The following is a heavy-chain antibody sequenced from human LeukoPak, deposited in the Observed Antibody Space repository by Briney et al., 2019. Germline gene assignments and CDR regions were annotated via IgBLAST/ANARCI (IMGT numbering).Heavy chain of an antibody. CDR2: ISIGGRT. CDR3: GRSYYDILTGYSRRELDY. CDR1: GFNVRNNY. J-gene: IGHJ4*02. Sequence: GGTLRLSCAASGFNVRNNYMSWVRQAPGKGLGWVSVISIGGRTYDADSVKGRFIISRDDSKNTVFLQRNRLRVEDTAMYYCGRSYYDILTGYSRRELDYWGQGTLVT. D-gene: IGHD3-9*01. V-gene: IGHV3-53*01.